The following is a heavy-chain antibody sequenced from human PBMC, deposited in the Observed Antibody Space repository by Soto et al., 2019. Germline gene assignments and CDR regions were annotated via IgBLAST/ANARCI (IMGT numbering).Heavy chain of an antibody. V-gene: IGHV1-69*01. CDR2: IIPMFGTP. CDR1: GDAFTNYI. J-gene: IGHJ4*02. CDR3: ARGRDQPPVGLYFDS. D-gene: IGHD1-26*01. Sequence: QVQLVQSGAEVKKPGSSVKVSCKASGDAFTNYIFDWVRQAPGQGLEWMGGIIPMFGTPKYAQTFQDRVTISADVSTGTAYLELTSRIFDENAVYYCARGRDQPPVGLYFDSWGEGTRVTVSS.